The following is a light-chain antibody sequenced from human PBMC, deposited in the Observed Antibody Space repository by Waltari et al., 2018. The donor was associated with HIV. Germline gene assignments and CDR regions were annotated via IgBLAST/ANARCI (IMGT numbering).Light chain of an antibody. CDR3: SSYAGTNKV. Sequence: QSALTQPPSASGSPGQSVTVSCTATTSDIGGYNYVSWYQQHPGKAPKLSIYEVTKRPSGFPDRFSGSKSGNTASLTVSGLQAEDEADYYCSSYAGTNKVFGGGTKLTVL. J-gene: IGLJ3*02. CDR2: EVT. CDR1: TSDIGGYNY. V-gene: IGLV2-8*01.